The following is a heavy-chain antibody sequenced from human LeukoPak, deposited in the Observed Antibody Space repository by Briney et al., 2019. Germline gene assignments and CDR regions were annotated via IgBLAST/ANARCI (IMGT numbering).Heavy chain of an antibody. CDR1: GGSISSGGYS. CDR2: IYHSGST. Sequence: SQTLSLTCAVSGGSISSGGYSWSWIRQPPGKGLEWIGYIYHSGSTYYNPSLKSRVTISVDRSKNQFSLKLSSVTAADTAVYYCARGRAFDIRGQGTMVTVSS. V-gene: IGHV4-30-2*01. J-gene: IGHJ3*02. CDR3: ARGRAFDI.